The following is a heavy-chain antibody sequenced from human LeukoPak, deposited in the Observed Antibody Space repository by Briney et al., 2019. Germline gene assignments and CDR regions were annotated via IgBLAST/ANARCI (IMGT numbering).Heavy chain of an antibody. Sequence: GESLQISCKGSGYSFTSYWIGWVRQMPGKDLEWMGIIYPGDSDTRYSPSFQGQVTISADKSISTAYLQWSSLKASDTAMYYCARSPLRDYDILTGYYKDAFDIWGQGTMVTVSS. CDR3: ARSPLRDYDILTGYYKDAFDI. V-gene: IGHV5-51*01. CDR2: IYPGDSDT. J-gene: IGHJ3*02. D-gene: IGHD3-9*01. CDR1: GYSFTSYW.